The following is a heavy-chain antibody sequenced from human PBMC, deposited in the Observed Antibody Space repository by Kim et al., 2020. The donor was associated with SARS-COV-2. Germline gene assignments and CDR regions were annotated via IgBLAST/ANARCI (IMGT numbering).Heavy chain of an antibody. D-gene: IGHD5-18*01. CDR1: GFTFSSYS. V-gene: IGHV3-21*01. Sequence: GGSLRLSCAASGFTFSSYSMNWVRQAPGKGLEWVSSISNSGSDIYYADSVKGRFTISRDNAKNSLYLQMNSLRAEDTAVYYCARDSAGIQPTNYAFDIWGHGTMVTVSS. J-gene: IGHJ3*02. CDR3: ARDSAGIQPTNYAFDI. CDR2: ISNSGSDI.